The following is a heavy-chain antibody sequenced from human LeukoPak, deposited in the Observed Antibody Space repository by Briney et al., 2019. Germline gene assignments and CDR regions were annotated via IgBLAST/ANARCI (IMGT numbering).Heavy chain of an antibody. CDR2: SYGST. J-gene: IGHJ5*02. D-gene: IGHD2-21*01. V-gene: IGHV4-31*03. CDR3: ARLLSRLWFDP. CDR1: GGSISSGGYF. Sequence: SETLSLTCTVSGGSISSGGYFWSWIRQHPGMGLEWIGYSYGSTNYNPSLKNRVTISLDTSRNQFSLKLTSVTAADTAVYYCARLLSRLWFDPWGQGTLVTVSS.